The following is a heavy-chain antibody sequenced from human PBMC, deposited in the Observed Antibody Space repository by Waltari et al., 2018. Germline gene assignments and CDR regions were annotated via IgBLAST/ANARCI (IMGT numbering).Heavy chain of an antibody. V-gene: IGHV5-51*01. CDR3: ARQGGKYLYPDF. J-gene: IGHJ4*02. CDR1: GYNFNTYW. Sequence: EVRLVQSGAEVKKPGESLKISCQGSGYNFNTYWIGWVRHLPGKGLEWMGIIYPGESQTTYNPSFQGQVTISADKSSSTAYLQWSSLKASDTAIYYCARQGGKYLYPDFWGQGTLVTVSS. D-gene: IGHD1-26*01. CDR2: IYPGESQT.